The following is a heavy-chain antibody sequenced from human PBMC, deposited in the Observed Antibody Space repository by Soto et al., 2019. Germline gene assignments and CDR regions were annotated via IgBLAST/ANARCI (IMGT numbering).Heavy chain of an antibody. CDR3: AKSPYSSSWYYLDY. Sequence: EVQLLESGGGLVQPGGSLRLSCAASGFTFTSYVMTWVRQAPGKGLEWVSGISAGGGSTDYADSVKGRVTISRDNSKNTLYLQMNSLRAEDTAVYYCAKSPYSSSWYYLDYWGQGTLVSVSS. CDR2: ISAGGGST. CDR1: GFTFTSYV. D-gene: IGHD6-13*01. V-gene: IGHV3-23*01. J-gene: IGHJ4*02.